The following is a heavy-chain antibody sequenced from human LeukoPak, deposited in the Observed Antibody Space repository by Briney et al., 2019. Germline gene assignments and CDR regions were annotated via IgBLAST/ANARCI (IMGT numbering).Heavy chain of an antibody. Sequence: GGSLRLSCAASGFTFNTYSMNWVRLAPGKGLEWVSYISASAKEIYYADSVKGRFTISRDNSKNTLYLQMNSLRAEDTAVYYCARDPSSSWYGDYFDYWGQGTLVTVSS. CDR1: GFTFNTYS. V-gene: IGHV3-21*05. J-gene: IGHJ4*02. CDR3: ARDPSSSWYGDYFDY. CDR2: ISASAKEI. D-gene: IGHD6-13*01.